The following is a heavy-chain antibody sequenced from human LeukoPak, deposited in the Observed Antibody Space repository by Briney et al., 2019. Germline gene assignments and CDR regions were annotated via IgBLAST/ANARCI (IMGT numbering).Heavy chain of an antibody. CDR1: GFTFSSYA. CDR3: ARGGATTLFDY. V-gene: IGHV3-64*01. J-gene: IGHJ4*02. Sequence: GWSLRLSCAASGFTFSSYAMHWVRQAPWKGLEYVSAITSNGDKTYYGNSVKGRFTISRDNSKNTLYLQMGSLRIEDMAVYYCARGGATTLFDYWGQGTLVTVSS. D-gene: IGHD1-26*01. CDR2: ITSNGDKT.